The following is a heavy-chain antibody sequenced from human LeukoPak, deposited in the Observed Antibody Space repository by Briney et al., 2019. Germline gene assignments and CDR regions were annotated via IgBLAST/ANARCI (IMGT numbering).Heavy chain of an antibody. V-gene: IGHV3-23*01. CDR3: ARGDNWGFDY. J-gene: IGHJ4*02. D-gene: IGHD7-27*01. CDR2: ISDSGDSI. Sequence: GFLRLSCAASGFTFNSYAISWVRQAPGKGLEWVSGISDSGDSIYYADSVKGRFTISREHAKTSLYLQMNSLRADDTAVYYCARGDNWGFDYWGQGALVTVSS. CDR1: GFTFNSYA.